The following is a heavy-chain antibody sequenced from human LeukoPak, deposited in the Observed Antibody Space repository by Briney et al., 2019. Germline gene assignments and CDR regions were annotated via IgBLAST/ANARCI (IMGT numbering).Heavy chain of an antibody. CDR3: ARAYSSSWYEVDYFDY. V-gene: IGHV3-21*01. D-gene: IGHD6-13*01. J-gene: IGHJ4*02. CDR2: ISSSSSYI. Sequence: GSLRLSCAASGFTFSSYSMNWVRQAPGKGLEWVSSISSSSSYIYYADSVKGRFTISRDNAKNSLYLQMNSLRAEDTAVYYCARAYSSSWYEVDYFDYWGQGTLVTVSS. CDR1: GFTFSSYS.